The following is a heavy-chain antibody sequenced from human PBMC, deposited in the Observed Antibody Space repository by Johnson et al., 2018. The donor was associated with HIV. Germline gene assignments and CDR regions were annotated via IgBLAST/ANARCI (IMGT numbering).Heavy chain of an antibody. Sequence: QVQLVESGGGVVQPGRSLRLSCAASGFTFSSYAMHWVRQAPGKGLEWVAVISYDGSNKYYADSVKGRFIISRDNSKNTLYLQMNSLRAEDTAVYFCARAYTYGAFDLWGQGTLVTVSS. D-gene: IGHD3-16*01. CDR1: GFTFSSYA. V-gene: IGHV3-30*14. CDR3: ARAYTYGAFDL. J-gene: IGHJ3*01. CDR2: ISYDGSNK.